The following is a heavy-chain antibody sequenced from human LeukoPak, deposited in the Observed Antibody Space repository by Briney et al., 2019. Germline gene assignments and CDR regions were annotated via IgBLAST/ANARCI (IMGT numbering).Heavy chain of an antibody. CDR3: ARDALVSRLLGPYYGKGTWFDP. Sequence: GGPLRLSCAASGFTFSSYAMHWVRQAPGKGLEGVAVISYDGSNKYYADSVKGRFTISRDNSENTLYLQMNSLRAEDTAVYYCARDALVSRLLGPYYGKGTWFDPWGQGTLVTVSS. CDR1: GFTFSSYA. CDR2: ISYDGSNK. V-gene: IGHV3-30*04. J-gene: IGHJ5*02. D-gene: IGHD3-10*01.